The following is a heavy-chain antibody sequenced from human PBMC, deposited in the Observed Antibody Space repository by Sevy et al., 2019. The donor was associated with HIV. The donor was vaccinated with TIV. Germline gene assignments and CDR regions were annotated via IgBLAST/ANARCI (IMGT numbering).Heavy chain of an antibody. V-gene: IGHV1-24*01. D-gene: IGHD3-22*01. Sequence: ASVKVSCKVSGYTLTQLSMHWVRQAPGKGLEWMGTFDPEDDKTIYAQKFQGRVTMTEDKSTDTAYMELSSLRSEDTAMFYCATTKDYYDNSGYPFDYRGQGTLVTVSS. CDR2: FDPEDDKT. J-gene: IGHJ4*02. CDR3: ATTKDYYDNSGYPFDY. CDR1: GYTLTQLS.